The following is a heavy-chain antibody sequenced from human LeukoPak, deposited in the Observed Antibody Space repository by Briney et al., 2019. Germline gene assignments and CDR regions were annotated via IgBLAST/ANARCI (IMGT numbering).Heavy chain of an antibody. CDR2: IYHSGST. Sequence: PSETLSLTCAVYGGSFSGYYWSWIRQPPGKGLEWIGSIYHSGSTYYNPSLKSRVTISVDTSKNQFSLKLSSVTAADTAVYYCARRANYYDTSGYYENYFDYWGQGTLVTVSS. CDR3: ARRANYYDTSGYYENYFDY. V-gene: IGHV4-34*01. J-gene: IGHJ4*02. D-gene: IGHD3-22*01. CDR1: GGSFSGYY.